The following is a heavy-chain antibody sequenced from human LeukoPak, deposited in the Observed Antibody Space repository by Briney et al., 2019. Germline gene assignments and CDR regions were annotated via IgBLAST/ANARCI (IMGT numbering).Heavy chain of an antibody. CDR1: GGSISSGGYS. CDR2: IYHSEST. CDR3: ARTSIAARRANAFDI. J-gene: IGHJ3*02. Sequence: PSETLSLTCAVSGGSISSGGYSWSWIRQPPGKGLEWIGYIYHSESTYYNPSLKSRVTISVDRSKNQFSLKLSSVTAADTAVYYCARTSIAARRANAFDIWGQGTMVTVSS. V-gene: IGHV4-30-2*01. D-gene: IGHD6-6*01.